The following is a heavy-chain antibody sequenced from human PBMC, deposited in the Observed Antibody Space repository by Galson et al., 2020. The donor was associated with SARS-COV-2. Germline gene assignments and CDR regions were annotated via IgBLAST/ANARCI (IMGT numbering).Heavy chain of an antibody. J-gene: IGHJ6*02. D-gene: IGHD2-15*01. V-gene: IGHV3-11*01. CDR1: GFTFSDYY. CDR2: ISSSGSTI. CDR3: VGRHYYYYYYGMDV. Sequence: GGSLRLSCAASGFTFSDYYMSWIRQAPGEGLEWVSYISSSGSTIYYADSVKGRFTISRDNAKNSLYLQMNSLRAEDTAVYYCVGRHYYYYYYGMDVWGQGTTVTVSS.